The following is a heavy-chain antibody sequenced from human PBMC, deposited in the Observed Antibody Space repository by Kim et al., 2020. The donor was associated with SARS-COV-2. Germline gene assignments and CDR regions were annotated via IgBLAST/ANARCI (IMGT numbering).Heavy chain of an antibody. CDR3: ARRIGAADATVGYFDV. V-gene: IGHV3-21*01. CDR1: GFTFSSYN. CDR2: ISSSSSYI. D-gene: IGHD6-13*01. J-gene: IGHJ2*01. Sequence: GGSLRLSCAASGFTFSSYNMNWVRQAPGKGLEWVASISSSSSYIYYADSLKGRFTISRDNAQHSLYLQMNSLRAEDTAVYYGARRIGAADATVGYFDVWG.